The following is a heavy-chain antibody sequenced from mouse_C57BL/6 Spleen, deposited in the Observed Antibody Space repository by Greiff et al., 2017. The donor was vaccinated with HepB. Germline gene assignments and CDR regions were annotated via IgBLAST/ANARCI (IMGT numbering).Heavy chain of an antibody. D-gene: IGHD4-1*01. CDR1: GYSITSGYY. CDR2: ISYDGSN. V-gene: IGHV3-6*01. Sequence: DVQLQESGPGLVKPSQSLSLTCSVTGYSITSGYYWNWIRQFPGNKLEWMGYISYDGSNNYNPSLKNRISITRDTSKNQFFLKLNSVTTEDTATYYCARGGGTGWFAYWGQGTLVTVSA. J-gene: IGHJ3*01. CDR3: ARGGGTGWFAY.